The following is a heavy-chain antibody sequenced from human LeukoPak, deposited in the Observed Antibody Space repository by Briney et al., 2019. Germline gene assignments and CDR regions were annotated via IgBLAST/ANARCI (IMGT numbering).Heavy chain of an antibody. CDR2: INPDSGGT. V-gene: IGHV1-2*02. J-gene: IGHJ4*02. CDR1: GYTFTGYY. Sequence: ASVKVSCEASGYTFTGYYIHWVRQAPGQGLECMGWINPDSGGTNSAQNFRGRITMTRDTSISTAYMELSGLRYDDTAVYYCATGELSFDYWGQGTLVTVSS. D-gene: IGHD3-10*01. CDR3: ATGELSFDY.